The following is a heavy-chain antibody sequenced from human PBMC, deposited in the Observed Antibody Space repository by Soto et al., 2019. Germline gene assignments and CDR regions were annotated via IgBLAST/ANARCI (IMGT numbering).Heavy chain of an antibody. Sequence: ASVKVSCKSSGYTFPSYDIYWVRQATGQVLEWMGWINPNSGGTNYAQKFQGWVTMTGDTSISTAYMELSRLRSDDTAVYYCARGRGRSSGWSRYYYYGMDVWGQGTTVTVSS. CDR3: ARGRGRSSGWSRYYYYGMDV. D-gene: IGHD6-19*01. CDR1: GYTFPSYD. V-gene: IGHV1-2*04. J-gene: IGHJ6*02. CDR2: INPNSGGT.